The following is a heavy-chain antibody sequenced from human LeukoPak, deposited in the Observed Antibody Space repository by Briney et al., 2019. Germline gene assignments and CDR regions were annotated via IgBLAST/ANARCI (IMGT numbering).Heavy chain of an antibody. CDR2: ISAYNGNT. D-gene: IGHD6-19*01. Sequence: ASVKVSCQASGYTFTTYKMHWVRQAPGQGLEWMGWISAYNGNTNYAQKLQGRVTMTTDTSTSTAYMELRSLRSDDTAVYYCARDDQIVVAGIVGYWGQGTLVTVSS. CDR3: ARDDQIVVAGIVGY. J-gene: IGHJ4*02. V-gene: IGHV1-18*04. CDR1: GYTFTTYK.